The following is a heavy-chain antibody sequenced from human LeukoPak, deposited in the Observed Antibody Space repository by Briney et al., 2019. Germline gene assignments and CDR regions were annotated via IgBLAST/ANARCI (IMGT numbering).Heavy chain of an antibody. Sequence: PGGSLRLSCAASGFTFSSYEMNWVRQAPGKGLEWVSYISSSGSTIYYADSVKGRFTISRDNSKNTLYLQMNSLRAEDTAVYYCAKDLVLWFGELQYTPLDYWGQGTLVTVSS. CDR3: AKDLVLWFGELQYTPLDY. J-gene: IGHJ4*02. D-gene: IGHD3-10*01. CDR1: GFTFSSYE. V-gene: IGHV3-48*03. CDR2: ISSSGSTI.